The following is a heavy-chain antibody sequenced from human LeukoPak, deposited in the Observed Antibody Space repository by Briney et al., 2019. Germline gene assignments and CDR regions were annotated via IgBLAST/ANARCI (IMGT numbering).Heavy chain of an antibody. V-gene: IGHV4-39*07. J-gene: IGHJ5*02. CDR3: ARGGAYSSTINWFDP. Sequence: SETLSLTCTVSGGSISSSSYYWGWIRQPPGKGLEWIGSIYYSGSTYYNPSLKSRVTISVDTSKNQFSLKLSSVTAADTAVYYCARGGAYSSTINWFDPWGQGTLVTVSS. D-gene: IGHD6-13*01. CDR1: GGSISSSSYY. CDR2: IYYSGST.